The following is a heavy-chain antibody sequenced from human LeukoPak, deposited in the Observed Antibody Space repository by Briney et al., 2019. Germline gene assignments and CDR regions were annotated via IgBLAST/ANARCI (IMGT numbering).Heavy chain of an antibody. CDR2: IWYDGSNK. J-gene: IGHJ4*02. V-gene: IGHV3-33*01. CDR3: ARDAGRFFDWLGY. D-gene: IGHD3-9*01. Sequence: PGGSLRLSCAASGFTFSSYGMHWVRQAPGKGLEWVAVIWYDGSNKYYADSVKGRFTISRDNSKNTLYLQMNSLRAEDKAVYYCARDAGRFFDWLGYWGQGTLVTVSS. CDR1: GFTFSSYG.